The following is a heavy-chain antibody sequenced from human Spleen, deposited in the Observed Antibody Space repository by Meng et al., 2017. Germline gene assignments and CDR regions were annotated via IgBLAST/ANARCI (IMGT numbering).Heavy chain of an antibody. D-gene: IGHD6-13*01. V-gene: IGHV1-2*02. CDR3: VRDEDISAAGYLFGDY. Sequence: ASVKVSCKASGYTFTDYYLHWVRQAPGQGLEYMGWINPNSDATKYAQKSQGGVTMTRDTSVSTAYMELSRLRSDDTAVYYCVRDEDISAAGYLFGDYWGQGTLVTVSS. CDR2: INPNSDAT. J-gene: IGHJ4*02. CDR1: GYTFTDYY.